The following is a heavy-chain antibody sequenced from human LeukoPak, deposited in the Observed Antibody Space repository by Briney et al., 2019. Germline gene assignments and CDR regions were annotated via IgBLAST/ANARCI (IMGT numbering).Heavy chain of an antibody. V-gene: IGHV4-39*01. D-gene: IGHD3-22*01. Sequence: SETLSLTCTVSGGSIISSSYYWGWIRQPPGKGLEWIGSIYYSGSTYYNPSLKSRVTISVDTSKNQFSLKLSSVTAADTAVYYCAIHYYDSSGYSHDYWGQGTLVTVSS. CDR1: GGSIISSSYY. CDR2: IYYSGST. J-gene: IGHJ4*02. CDR3: AIHYYDSSGYSHDY.